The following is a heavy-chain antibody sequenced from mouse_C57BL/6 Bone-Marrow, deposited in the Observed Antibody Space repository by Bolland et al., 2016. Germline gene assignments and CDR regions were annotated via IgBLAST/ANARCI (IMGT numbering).Heavy chain of an antibody. Sequence: SYNQKFKGKATLTVDKSSSTAYMELRSLTSEDSAVYYCATPHYSSSMDYWGQGTS. CDR3: ATPHYSSSMDY. D-gene: IGHD1-2*01. J-gene: IGHJ4*01. V-gene: IGHV1-26*01.